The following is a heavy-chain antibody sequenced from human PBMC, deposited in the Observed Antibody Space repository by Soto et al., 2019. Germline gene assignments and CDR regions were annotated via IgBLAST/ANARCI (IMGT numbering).Heavy chain of an antibody. CDR3: ARAPHDDIVVVTAARGYYYGMDV. V-gene: IGHV3-30-3*01. CDR2: ISYDGSNK. J-gene: IGHJ6*02. D-gene: IGHD2-2*01. Sequence: XGSLRLACAACGFSVSSYAMHGVRQAPGKGLEWVAVISYDGSNKYYADSVKGRFTISRDNSKNTLYLQMNSLRAEDTAVYYCARAPHDDIVVVTAARGYYYGMDVWGQGTTVTVPS. CDR1: GFSVSSYA.